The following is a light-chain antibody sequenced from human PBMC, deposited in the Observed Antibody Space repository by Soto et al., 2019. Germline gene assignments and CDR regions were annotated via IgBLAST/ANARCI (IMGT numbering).Light chain of an antibody. Sequence: EIVMTQSPATLSVSPGERATLSCRASQSVSSNLAWYQQKLGQSPRLLIYGASTRATGIPARFSGSGSGTEFTLTISSLQSEDFAVYYCQQYGSSGTFGQGTKVEIK. V-gene: IGKV3-15*01. J-gene: IGKJ1*01. CDR3: QQYGSSGT. CDR2: GAS. CDR1: QSVSSN.